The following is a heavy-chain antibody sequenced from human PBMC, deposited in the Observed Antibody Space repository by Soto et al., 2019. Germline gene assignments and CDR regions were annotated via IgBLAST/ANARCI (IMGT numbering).Heavy chain of an antibody. Sequence: PSQTLSLTCAISGDSVSSNSAAWNWIRQSPSRDLEWLGRTYYRSKWYNDYAVSVKSRITINPDTSKNQFSLQLNSVTPEDTAVYYCARGTLTTVTYYYYYGMDVWGQGTTVTVS. V-gene: IGHV6-1*01. CDR3: ARGTLTTVTYYYYYGMDV. J-gene: IGHJ6*02. D-gene: IGHD4-17*01. CDR1: GDSVSSNSAA. CDR2: TYYRSKWYN.